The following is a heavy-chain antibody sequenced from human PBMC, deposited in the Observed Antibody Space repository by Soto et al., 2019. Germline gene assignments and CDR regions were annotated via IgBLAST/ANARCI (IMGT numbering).Heavy chain of an antibody. Sequence: SETLSLTCTVSGGSISSSSYYWGWIRQPPGKGLEWIGSIYYSGSTYYNPSLKSRVTISVDTSKNQFSLKLSPVTAADTAVYYCATTYSSSFYNWFDPWGQGTLVTVSS. V-gene: IGHV4-39*01. D-gene: IGHD6-6*01. J-gene: IGHJ5*02. CDR3: ATTYSSSFYNWFDP. CDR1: GGSISSSSYY. CDR2: IYYSGST.